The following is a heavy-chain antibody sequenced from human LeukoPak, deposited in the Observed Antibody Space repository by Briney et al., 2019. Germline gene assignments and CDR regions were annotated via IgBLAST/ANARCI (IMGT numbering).Heavy chain of an antibody. CDR1: GGTFSSYA. CDR2: IIPIFGTA. Sequence: PGASVKVSCKASGGTFSSYAISWVRQAPGQGLEWMGGIIPIFGTANYAQKFQGRVTITADESTSTAYMELSSLRSEDTAVYYCARGRFGEDIVVVPAALYYYYYMDVWGKGTTVTVSS. D-gene: IGHD2-2*01. J-gene: IGHJ6*03. V-gene: IGHV1-69*13. CDR3: ARGRFGEDIVVVPAALYYYYYMDV.